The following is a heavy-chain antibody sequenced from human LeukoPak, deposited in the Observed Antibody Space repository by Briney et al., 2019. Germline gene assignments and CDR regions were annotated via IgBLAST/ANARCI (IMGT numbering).Heavy chain of an antibody. CDR2: ISFDGSNE. Sequence: GGSLRLSCAASGFTFSSYAMHWVRQAPGKGLEWVAVISFDGSNEYYADSVKGRFTISRDNAKNSLYLQMNSLRAEDTAVYYCARDGEGSSTSSDYWGQGTLVTVSS. V-gene: IGHV3-30*04. D-gene: IGHD2-2*01. CDR3: ARDGEGSSTSSDY. CDR1: GFTFSSYA. J-gene: IGHJ4*02.